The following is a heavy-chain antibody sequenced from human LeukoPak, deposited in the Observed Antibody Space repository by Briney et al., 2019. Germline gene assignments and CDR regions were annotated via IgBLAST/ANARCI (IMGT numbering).Heavy chain of an antibody. CDR1: GFTFSTYW. CDR2: IKQDGSDK. J-gene: IGHJ3*02. V-gene: IGHV3-7*01. Sequence: GGSLRLSCAGSGFTFSTYWMSWVRQAPGKGLEWVANIKQDGSDKYYVDSVKGRFTISRDNAKNALYLQMNSLRVEDTAVYYCARGGRGGLGGDAFDIWGQGTMVTVSS. D-gene: IGHD2-15*01. CDR3: ARGGRGGLGGDAFDI.